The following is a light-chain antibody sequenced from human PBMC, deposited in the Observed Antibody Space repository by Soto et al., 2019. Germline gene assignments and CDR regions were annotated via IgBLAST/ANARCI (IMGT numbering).Light chain of an antibody. CDR3: QQSYSTPPGT. J-gene: IGKJ1*01. CDR1: QGIDTY. V-gene: IGKV1-39*01. CDR2: AAS. Sequence: DIQMTQSPSSLSASVGDRVTITCRASQGIDTYLAWFQQKPGKVPKTLIYAASSLHSGVPSRFSGSGYGTDFTLTISSLKPEDFATYYCQQSYSTPPGTFGQGTKVDIK.